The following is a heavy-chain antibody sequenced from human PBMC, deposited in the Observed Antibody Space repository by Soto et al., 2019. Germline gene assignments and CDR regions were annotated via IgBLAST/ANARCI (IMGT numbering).Heavy chain of an antibody. Sequence: GGSLRLSCAASGFTFSSYSMNWVRQAPGKGLEWVSSISSSSSYIYYADSVKGRFTISRDNAKNSLYLQMNSLRAEDTAVYYCASGYDILTGQFWGQGTLVTVSS. CDR3: ASGYDILTGQF. CDR1: GFTFSSYS. D-gene: IGHD3-9*01. V-gene: IGHV3-21*01. CDR2: ISSSSSYI. J-gene: IGHJ4*02.